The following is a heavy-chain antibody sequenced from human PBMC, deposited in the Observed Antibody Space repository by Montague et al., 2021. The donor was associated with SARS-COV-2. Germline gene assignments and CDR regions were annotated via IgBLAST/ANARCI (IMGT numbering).Heavy chain of an antibody. CDR1: GGSISGSSYY. Sequence: SETLSLTCTVSGGSISGSSYYWGWIRQPPGKGLEWIGSIYYSGSTYYNPSLKSRVTISVDTSKNQFSLKLSSVTAADTAVYYCARQPVLLWFGELFRGGGMDVWGQGTTVTVSS. J-gene: IGHJ6*02. CDR3: ARQPVLLWFGELFRGGGMDV. V-gene: IGHV4-39*01. D-gene: IGHD3-10*01. CDR2: IYYSGST.